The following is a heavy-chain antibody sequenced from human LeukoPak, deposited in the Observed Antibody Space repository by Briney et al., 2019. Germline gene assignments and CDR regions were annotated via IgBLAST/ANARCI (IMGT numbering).Heavy chain of an antibody. J-gene: IGHJ4*02. V-gene: IGHV3-21*01. CDR3: ARDLGYSGYDPFDY. CDR1: GFTFSSYS. Sequence: GGSLRLSCAASGFTFSSYSMNWVRQAPGKGLEWVSSISSSSSYIYYADSVKGRFTISRDNAKNSLYLQMNSLRAEDTAVYYCARDLGYSGYDPFDYWGQGTLVTVSS. D-gene: IGHD5-12*01. CDR2: ISSSSSYI.